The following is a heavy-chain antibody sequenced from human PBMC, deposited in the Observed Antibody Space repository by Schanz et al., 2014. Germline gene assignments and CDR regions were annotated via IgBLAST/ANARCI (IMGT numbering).Heavy chain of an antibody. D-gene: IGHD2-15*01. J-gene: IGHJ6*02. V-gene: IGHV1-69*04. CDR1: GGTFSSFA. Sequence: QVQLVQSGAEVKKPGSSVKVSCKASGGTFSSFAIFWVRQAPGQGLEWMGTIIPILDITNYAQKFQGRVTMTTDTSTSTAYMALRRLRTDDTAVYYCARGGDYIVVLVAVTREYYYHAMDVWGRGTTVTVS. CDR2: IIPILDIT. CDR3: ARGGDYIVVLVAVTREYYYHAMDV.